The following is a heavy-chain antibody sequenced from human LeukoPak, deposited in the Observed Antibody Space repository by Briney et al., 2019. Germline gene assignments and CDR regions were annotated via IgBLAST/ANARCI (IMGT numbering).Heavy chain of an antibody. CDR2: VKEDGTTK. CDR3: VSQEVVPH. D-gene: IGHD2-15*01. Sequence: GGSLRLSCAASGFSFTNYWMSWVRQAPGKGLEWVANVKEDGTTKQYVDSVKGRFTISRDNAKNSLYLQMDSLRAEDTAVYYCVSQEVVPHWGEGTLVSVSS. J-gene: IGHJ4*02. V-gene: IGHV3-7*01. CDR1: GFSFTNYW.